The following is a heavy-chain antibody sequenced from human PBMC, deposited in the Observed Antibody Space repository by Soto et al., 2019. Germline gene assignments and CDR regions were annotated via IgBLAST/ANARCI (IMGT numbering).Heavy chain of an antibody. J-gene: IGHJ4*02. CDR1: GGSISSDGYS. Sequence: QLQLQESGSGLVKHSQTLCLTCAVSGGSISSDGYSWSWIRQPPGKGLEWIGYIYHGSTYYNPSLKSRVTISVDRSKNQFSLKLSSVTAADTAVYYCARAGGLGAVAVDYWGQGTLVTVSS. D-gene: IGHD6-19*01. CDR3: ARAGGLGAVAVDY. CDR2: IYHGST. V-gene: IGHV4-30-2*01.